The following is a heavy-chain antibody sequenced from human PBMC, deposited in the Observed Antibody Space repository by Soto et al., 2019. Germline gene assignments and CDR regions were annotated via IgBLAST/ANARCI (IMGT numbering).Heavy chain of an antibody. CDR2: ISGSGGST. D-gene: IGHD4-17*01. Sequence: EVQLLESGGGLVQPGGSLRLSCAASGFTFSSYAMSWVRQAPGKGLEWVSAISGSGGSTYYADSVKGRFTISRDNSKNALYLQMNSLRAEDTAVYYCAKQRGTVTISWYHYYYGMDVWGQGTTVTVSS. J-gene: IGHJ6*02. CDR3: AKQRGTVTISWYHYYYGMDV. CDR1: GFTFSSYA. V-gene: IGHV3-23*01.